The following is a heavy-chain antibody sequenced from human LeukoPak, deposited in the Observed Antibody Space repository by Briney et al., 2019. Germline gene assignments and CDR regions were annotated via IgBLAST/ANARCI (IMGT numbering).Heavy chain of an antibody. D-gene: IGHD3-3*01. CDR2: ISGSGGSA. J-gene: IGHJ4*02. CDR1: GGSISSSSYY. V-gene: IGHV3-23*01. CDR3: AKLYYDFWSGYYIGGAFDY. Sequence: ETLSLTCTVSGGSISSSSYYWGWIRQPPGKGLEWVSAISGSGGSAYYADSVKGRFTISRDNSKNTLYLQMNSLRAEDTAVYYCAKLYYDFWSGYYIGGAFDYWGQGTLVTVSS.